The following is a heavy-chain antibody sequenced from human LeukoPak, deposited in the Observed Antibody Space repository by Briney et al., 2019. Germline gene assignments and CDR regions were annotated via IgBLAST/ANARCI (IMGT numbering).Heavy chain of an antibody. D-gene: IGHD6-13*01. Sequence: PGGSLRISCAASGFSFSSYSFNWVRQAPGKGLEWVAVISFDGTNKFYADSVKGRFTISRDNSKKTVYLQMNSLRAEDAAVYYCAKGGGTGYSSSWYSNWGQGTLVTVSS. V-gene: IGHV3-30*18. J-gene: IGHJ4*02. CDR2: ISFDGTNK. CDR1: GFSFSSYS. CDR3: AKGGGTGYSSSWYSN.